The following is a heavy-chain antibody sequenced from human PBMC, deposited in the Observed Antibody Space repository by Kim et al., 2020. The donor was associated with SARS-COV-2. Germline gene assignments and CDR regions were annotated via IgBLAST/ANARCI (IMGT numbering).Heavy chain of an antibody. D-gene: IGHD6-13*01. V-gene: IGHV1-69*04. J-gene: IGHJ5*02. CDR1: GGTFSSYA. CDR2: IIPILGIA. CDR3: ARDQLAAAGNNWFDP. Sequence: SVKVSCKASGGTFSSYAISWVRQAPGQGLEWMGRIIPILGIANYAQKFQGRVTITADKSTSTAYIELSSLRSEDTAVYYCARDQLAAAGNNWFDPWGQGTLVTVSS.